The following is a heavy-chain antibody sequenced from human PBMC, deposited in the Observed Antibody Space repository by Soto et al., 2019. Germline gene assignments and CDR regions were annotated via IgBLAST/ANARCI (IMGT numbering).Heavy chain of an antibody. CDR1: GFTFSSYW. V-gene: IGHV3-7*01. Sequence: EVQLVESGGGLVQPGGSLRLSCAASGFTFSSYWMSWVRQAPGKGLEWVANIKQDGSEKYYVDSVKGRFTISRDNAKNSLYLQMNSLRAEDTAVYYCARERMITNPQTDPYWGQGTLVTVSS. CDR3: ARERMITNPQTDPY. J-gene: IGHJ4*02. D-gene: IGHD3-16*01. CDR2: IKQDGSEK.